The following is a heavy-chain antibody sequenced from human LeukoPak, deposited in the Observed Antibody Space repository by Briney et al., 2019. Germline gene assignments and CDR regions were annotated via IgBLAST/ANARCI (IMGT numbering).Heavy chain of an antibody. V-gene: IGHV3-48*04. CDR2: ISSSSGSTI. D-gene: IGHD1-26*01. CDR3: ARSGAGATWDY. CDR1: GFTFSSYA. J-gene: IGHJ4*02. Sequence: GGSLRLSCAASGFTFSSYAMNWVRQAPGKGLEWVSSISSSSGSTIYYADSVKGRFTISRDNAKNSLYLQMNSLRAEDTAVYYCARSGAGATWDYWGQGTLVTVSS.